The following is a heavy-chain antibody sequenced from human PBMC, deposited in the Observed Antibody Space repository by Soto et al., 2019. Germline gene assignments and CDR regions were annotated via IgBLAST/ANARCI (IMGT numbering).Heavy chain of an antibody. V-gene: IGHV1-18*04. CDR3: SRERAVGLYLDD. D-gene: IGHD6-19*01. J-gene: IGHJ4*02. Sequence: QVQLLQSGAEVKKPGTSVKVSCKASGDTFTNLGISWVRQAPGQELEWMGWISAFNGNTNYAQKFQGRVTMTTETSTRTLYMELRSLRSDDTAVYYCSRERAVGLYLDDWGQGTLVTVSS. CDR2: ISAFNGNT. CDR1: GDTFTNLG.